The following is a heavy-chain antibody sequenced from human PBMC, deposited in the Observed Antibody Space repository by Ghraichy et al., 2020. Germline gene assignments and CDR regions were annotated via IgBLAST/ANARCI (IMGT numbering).Heavy chain of an antibody. V-gene: IGHV4-59*01. CDR2: IYYSGST. CDR1: GGSISSYY. D-gene: IGHD6-19*01. Sequence: SETLSLTCTVSGGSISSYYWSWIRQPPGKGLEWIGYIYYSGSTNYNPSLKSRVTISVDTSKNQFSLKLSSVTAADTAVYYCARSGQQWLVQHYYYMDVWGKGTTVTVSS. CDR3: ARSGQQWLVQHYYYMDV. J-gene: IGHJ6*03.